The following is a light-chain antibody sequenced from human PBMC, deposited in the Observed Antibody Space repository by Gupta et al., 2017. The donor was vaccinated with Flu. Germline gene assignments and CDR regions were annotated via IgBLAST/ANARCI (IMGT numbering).Light chain of an antibody. Sequence: INCKSSQSVLYSSNNKNYLAWYQQKPGQPPKLLMYWASTRESGVPDRFSGSGSGTDFTLTISSLQAEDVAVYYCQQYYSTPTFGPGTKVDIK. CDR2: WAS. CDR3: QQYYSTPT. V-gene: IGKV4-1*01. J-gene: IGKJ3*01. CDR1: QSVLYSSNNKNY.